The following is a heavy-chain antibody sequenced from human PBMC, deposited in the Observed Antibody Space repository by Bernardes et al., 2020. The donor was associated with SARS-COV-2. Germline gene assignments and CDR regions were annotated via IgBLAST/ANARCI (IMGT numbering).Heavy chain of an antibody. Sequence: GGSLRLSCAASGFTFGNYCMHWVRQVPGEGLEWVSGISSGGKTYYADSLRSRFTISRDNSQNTLYLQMNSLRAEDTAKYFCAKDKVSYSSDEFDIWGQGTMVTVSS. CDR1: GFTFGNYC. V-gene: IGHV3-23*01. CDR2: ISSGGKT. D-gene: IGHD3-10*01. CDR3: AKDKVSYSSDEFDI. J-gene: IGHJ3*02.